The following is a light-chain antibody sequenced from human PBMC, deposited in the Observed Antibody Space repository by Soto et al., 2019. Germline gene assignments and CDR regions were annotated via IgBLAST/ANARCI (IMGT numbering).Light chain of an antibody. CDR2: GAS. V-gene: IGKV3-20*01. CDR3: QQYGSSPRT. Sequence: EIVLTQSPGTLSLSPGERATLSCRASQSVSSSYLAWYQQKPGQAPRLLIYGASSRATGIPDRFNGSGSGTEFTLIISRLEPEDFAVYYCQQYGSSPRTFGQGTKVEIK. J-gene: IGKJ1*01. CDR1: QSVSSSY.